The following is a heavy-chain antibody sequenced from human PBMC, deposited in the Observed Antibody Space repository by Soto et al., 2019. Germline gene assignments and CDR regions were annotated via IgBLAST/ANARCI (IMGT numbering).Heavy chain of an antibody. CDR3: PSAGRQLALFGC. CDR1: GFTFSSYG. D-gene: IGHD6-13*01. V-gene: IGHV3-33*01. CDR2: IWYDGSNK. J-gene: IGHJ4*03. Sequence: EGSLRLSGAAGGFTFSSYGMHWVRQAPGKELEWVAVIWYDGSNKYYADSVKGRFTISRDNSKNTLYLQMNSLRAEDTAAYYCPSAGRQLALFGCWEQESLVAV.